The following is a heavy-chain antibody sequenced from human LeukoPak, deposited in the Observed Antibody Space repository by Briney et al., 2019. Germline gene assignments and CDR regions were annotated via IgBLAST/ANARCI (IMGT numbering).Heavy chain of an antibody. J-gene: IGHJ4*02. CDR2: IKQDGSEK. D-gene: IGHD3-9*01. V-gene: IGHV3-7*03. Sequence: GGSLRLSCAASGFTFSSYWMSWVRQAPGKGLEWVANIKQDGSEKYYVDSVKGRFTISRDNAKNSLYLQMNSLRAEDTAVYYCARGVGVYDISAPPDYWGQGTLVTVSS. CDR3: ARGVGVYDISAPPDY. CDR1: GFTFSSYW.